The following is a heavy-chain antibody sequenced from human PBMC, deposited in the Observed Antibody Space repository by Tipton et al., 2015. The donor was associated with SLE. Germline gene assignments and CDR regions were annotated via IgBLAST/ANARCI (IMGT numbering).Heavy chain of an antibody. D-gene: IGHD3-3*01. CDR1: GFTFDDYA. Sequence: RSLRLSCAASGFTFDDYAMHWVRQAPGKGLEWVSSITWNSGSIGYADSVKGRFSISRDNAKNSLYLQMNSLLTEDTAFYYCARGERFLEWLLPYWGQGTLVTVSS. J-gene: IGHJ4*02. CDR3: ARGERFLEWLLPY. V-gene: IGHV3-9*01. CDR2: ITWNSGSI.